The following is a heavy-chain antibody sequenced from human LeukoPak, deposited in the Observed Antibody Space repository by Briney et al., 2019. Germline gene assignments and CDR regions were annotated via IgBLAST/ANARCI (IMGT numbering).Heavy chain of an antibody. CDR2: ISAYNGNT. V-gene: IGHV1-18*01. CDR1: GYTFTSYG. J-gene: IGHJ4*02. Sequence: RVSCKASGYTFTSYGISWVRQAPGQGVEWMGWISAYNGNTNYAQKLQGRVTMTTDTSTSTAYMELRSLRSDDTAVYYCARDWAIVVVPSYWGQGTLVTVSS. D-gene: IGHD3-22*01. CDR3: ARDWAIVVVPSY.